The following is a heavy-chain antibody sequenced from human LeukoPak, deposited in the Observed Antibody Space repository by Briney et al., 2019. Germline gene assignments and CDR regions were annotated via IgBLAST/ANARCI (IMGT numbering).Heavy chain of an antibody. J-gene: IGHJ4*02. D-gene: IGHD3-3*01. CDR1: GGSFSGYY. CDR2: INHSGST. V-gene: IGHV4-34*01. Sequence: SETLSLTCAVYGGSFSGYYWSWIRQPPGKGLEWIGEINHSGSTNYNPSLKSRVTISVDTSKNQFSLKLSSVTAADTAVYYCARQRSLRFLVGFADWGQGTLVTVPS. CDR3: ARQRSLRFLVGFAD.